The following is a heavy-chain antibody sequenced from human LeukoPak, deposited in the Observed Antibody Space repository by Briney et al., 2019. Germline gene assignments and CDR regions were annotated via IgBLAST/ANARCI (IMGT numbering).Heavy chain of an antibody. J-gene: IGHJ3*02. V-gene: IGHV5-51*01. CDR2: IYPGDSDT. Sequence: GESLKISCKGSGYSLTSYWIGWVRQMPGKGLEWMGIIYPGDSDTRYSPSFQGQVTISADKSISTAYLQWSSLKASDTAMYYCARVYSSGWLRFDAFDIWGQGTMVTVSS. D-gene: IGHD6-19*01. CDR1: GYSLTSYW. CDR3: ARVYSSGWLRFDAFDI.